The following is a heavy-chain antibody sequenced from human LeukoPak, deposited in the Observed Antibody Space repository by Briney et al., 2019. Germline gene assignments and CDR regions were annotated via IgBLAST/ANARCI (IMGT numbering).Heavy chain of an antibody. CDR1: GFTFSSYS. Sequence: GGSLRLSCAASGFTFSSYSINWVRQAPGKGLEWVSAIGTAGDTYYPGSVKGRFTISRENAKNSLYLQMNSLRARDTAVYYCARGVGRATIWKPPFDTWGQGTRVPVSS. J-gene: IGHJ4*02. V-gene: IGHV3-13*01. CDR3: ARGVGRATIWKPPFDT. CDR2: IGTAGDT. D-gene: IGHD5-12*01.